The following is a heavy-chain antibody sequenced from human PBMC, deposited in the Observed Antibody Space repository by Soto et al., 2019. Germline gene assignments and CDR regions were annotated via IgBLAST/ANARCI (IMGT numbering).Heavy chain of an antibody. J-gene: IGHJ6*02. Sequence: ASVKVSCKASGYTFTSYGISWVRQAPGQGLEWMGWISAYNGNTNYAQKLQGRVTMTTDTSTSTAYMELSSLRSEDTAVYYCAAVPKYYDILTGRYYYGMDVWGQGTTVTVSS. CDR1: GYTFTSYG. CDR3: AAVPKYYDILTGRYYYGMDV. CDR2: ISAYNGNT. D-gene: IGHD3-9*01. V-gene: IGHV1-18*01.